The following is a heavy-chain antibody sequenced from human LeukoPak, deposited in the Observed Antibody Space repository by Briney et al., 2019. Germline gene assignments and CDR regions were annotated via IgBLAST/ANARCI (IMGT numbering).Heavy chain of an antibody. V-gene: IGHV3-48*02. CDR1: GFTFSSYA. J-gene: IGHJ4*02. CDR2: ISSSSSTI. CDR3: AREGYCSGGTCYDY. Sequence: GGSLRLSCAASGFTFSSYAMNWVRQAPGKGLEWVSYISSSSSTIYYADSVKGRFPISRDNAKNSLYLQMNSLRDEDTAVYYCAREGYCSGGTCYDYWGQGTLVTVSS. D-gene: IGHD2-15*01.